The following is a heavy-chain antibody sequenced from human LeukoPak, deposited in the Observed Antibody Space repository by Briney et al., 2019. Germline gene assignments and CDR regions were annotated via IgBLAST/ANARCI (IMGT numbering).Heavy chain of an antibody. V-gene: IGHV3-30*02. CDR3: AKGKSIAARKELDY. CDR2: IRYDGSNK. D-gene: IGHD6-6*01. Sequence: GGSLILSCAASGFTFSSYGMHWVRQAPGKGLEGVAFIRYDGSNKYYADSVKGRFTISRDNSKNTLYLQMNSPRAEDTAVYYCAKGKSIAARKELDYWGQGTLVTVSS. CDR1: GFTFSSYG. J-gene: IGHJ4*02.